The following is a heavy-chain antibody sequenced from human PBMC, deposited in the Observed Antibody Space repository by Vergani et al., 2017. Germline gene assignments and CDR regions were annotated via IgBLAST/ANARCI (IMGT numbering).Heavy chain of an antibody. CDR3: ATDVNGSGTFDP. J-gene: IGHJ5*02. Sequence: QVQLVQSGAEVKKPGSSVKVSCKASGGTFSSYAISWVRQAPGKGLEWMGGFDPEDGETIYAQKFQGRVTMTEDTSTDTAYMELSSLRSEDTAVYYCATDVNGSGTFDPWGQGTLVTVSS. CDR1: GGTFSSYA. V-gene: IGHV1-24*01. CDR2: FDPEDGET. D-gene: IGHD3-10*01.